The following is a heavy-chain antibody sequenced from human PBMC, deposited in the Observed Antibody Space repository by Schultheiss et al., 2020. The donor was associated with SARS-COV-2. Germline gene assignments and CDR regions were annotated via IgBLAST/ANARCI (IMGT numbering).Heavy chain of an antibody. J-gene: IGHJ6*02. CDR2: ISAYNGNT. V-gene: IGHV1-18*01. CDR1: GYTFTSYG. Sequence: ASVKVSCKASGYTFTSYGISWVRQAPGQGLEWMGWISAYNGNTNYAQKLQGRVTMTTDTSTSTAYMELRSLRSDDTAVYYCANYGDYPGEPTRNYGMDVWGQGTTVTVS. D-gene: IGHD4-17*01. CDR3: ANYGDYPGEPTRNYGMDV.